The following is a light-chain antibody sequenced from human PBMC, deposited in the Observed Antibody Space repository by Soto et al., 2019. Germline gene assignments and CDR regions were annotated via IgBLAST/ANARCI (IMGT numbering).Light chain of an antibody. J-gene: IGKJ5*01. CDR3: QQYSNSPIT. Sequence: EIVLTQSPGTLSLSPGERATLSCRASQSVTSSFLAWFQQKPGQAPRLLIYGASSRATGIPDRFIGSGSGTDFTLTISRLGPEDFAVNYCQQYSNSPITFGQGTRLEIK. CDR1: QSVTSSF. V-gene: IGKV3-20*01. CDR2: GAS.